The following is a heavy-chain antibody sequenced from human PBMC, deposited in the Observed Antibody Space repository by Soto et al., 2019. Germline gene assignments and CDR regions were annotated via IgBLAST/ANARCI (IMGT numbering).Heavy chain of an antibody. J-gene: IGHJ4*02. V-gene: IGHV4-59*01. CDR3: ARAGYRYGYGTFIFDY. Sequence: PSETLSLTCTVSGGSISSYYWSWIRQPPGKGLEWIGYIYYSGSTNYNPSLKSRVTISVDTSKNQFSLKLSSVTAADTAVYYCARAGYRYGYGTFIFDYWGQGTPVPVSX. D-gene: IGHD5-18*01. CDR1: GGSISSYY. CDR2: IYYSGST.